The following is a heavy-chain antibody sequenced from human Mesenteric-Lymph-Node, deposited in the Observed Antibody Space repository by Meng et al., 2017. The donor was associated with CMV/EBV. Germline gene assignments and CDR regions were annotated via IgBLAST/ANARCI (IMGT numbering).Heavy chain of an antibody. CDR3: AKDRQEYIIVVAAAVADY. Sequence: GGSLRLSCTTSGFTFGAYAMTWVRQAPGKGLEWVGLIRSKPYGGTAEYAASVKDRFTISRDDSKSIAYLQMNSLRVEDTAVYYCAKDRQEYIIVVAAAVADYWGQGTLVTVSS. D-gene: IGHD2-2*01. J-gene: IGHJ4*02. CDR1: GFTFGAYA. CDR2: IRSKPYGGTA. V-gene: IGHV3-49*04.